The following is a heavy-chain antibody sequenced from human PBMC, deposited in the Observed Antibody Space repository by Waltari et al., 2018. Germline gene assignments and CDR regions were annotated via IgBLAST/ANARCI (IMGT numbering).Heavy chain of an antibody. D-gene: IGHD3-9*01. CDR3: ARLRASLTGFGPYGMDV. J-gene: IGHJ6*01. V-gene: IGHV7-4-1*02. Sequence: QVQLVQSGSEFQKPGASVKVSCKASEYTFTDYAMNWGRQAPGQGPEWMGWINNNTGKPTYAQGFTGRFVFSLDTSVTTAYLQINTLKAEDTAVYYCARLRASLTGFGPYGMDVWGQGTTVTVSS. CDR2: INNNTGKP. CDR1: EYTFTDYA.